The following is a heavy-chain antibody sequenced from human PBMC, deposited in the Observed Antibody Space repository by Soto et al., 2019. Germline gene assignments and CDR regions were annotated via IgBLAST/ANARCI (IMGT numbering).Heavy chain of an antibody. CDR2: IWYDGSNK. Sequence: GGSLRLSCAASGFTFSSYGMHWVRQAPGKGLEWVAVIWYDGSNKYYADSVKGRFTISRDNSKNTLYLQMNSLRAEDTAVYYCARDSDESVNNWFDPWGQGTLVTVSS. J-gene: IGHJ5*02. V-gene: IGHV3-33*01. CDR1: GFTFSSYG. D-gene: IGHD1-26*01. CDR3: ARDSDESVNNWFDP.